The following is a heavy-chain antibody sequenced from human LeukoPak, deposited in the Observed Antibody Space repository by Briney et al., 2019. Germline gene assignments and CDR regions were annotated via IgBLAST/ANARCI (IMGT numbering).Heavy chain of an antibody. V-gene: IGHV3-74*01. J-gene: IGHJ4*02. CDR2: INSDGTNT. Sequence: GGSLRLSCAASGFTFSNYWMHWVRQAPGKGLVWVSRINSDGTNTTYADSVKGRFTISRDNAKNTLYLQMNSLRAEDTAVYYCARDLVRGALKGVFDYWGQGTLVTVSS. D-gene: IGHD3-10*01. CDR1: GFTFSNYW. CDR3: ARDLVRGALKGVFDY.